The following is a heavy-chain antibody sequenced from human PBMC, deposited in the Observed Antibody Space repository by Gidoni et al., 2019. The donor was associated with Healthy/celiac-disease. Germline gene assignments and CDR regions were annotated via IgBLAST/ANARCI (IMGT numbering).Heavy chain of an antibody. CDR2: INAGNGNT. CDR3: AKPIFGVIEFAPFDP. Sequence: QVQLVQSGAEVKKPGASVKVSCKASGYTFTSYAMHWVRQAPGQRLEWMGWINAGNGNTKYSQKFQGRVTITRDTSASTAYMELSSLRSEDTAVYYCAKPIFGVIEFAPFDPWGQGTLVTVSS. J-gene: IGHJ5*02. CDR1: GYTFTSYA. V-gene: IGHV1-3*01. D-gene: IGHD3-10*01.